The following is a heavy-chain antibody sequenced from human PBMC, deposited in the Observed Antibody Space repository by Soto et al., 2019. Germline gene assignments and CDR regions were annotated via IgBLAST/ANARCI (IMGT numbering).Heavy chain of an antibody. D-gene: IGHD5-18*01. Sequence: QVQLVESGGGVVQPGRSLRLSCAASGFTFSSYGMHWVRQAPGKGLEWVAVIWYDGSNKYYADSVKGRFTISRDNSKNTLYLQMNSLRAEDTAVYYYARDPGSSTAGILGFDYWRQGTLVTVSS. J-gene: IGHJ4*02. CDR2: IWYDGSNK. CDR3: ARDPGSSTAGILGFDY. V-gene: IGHV3-33*01. CDR1: GFTFSSYG.